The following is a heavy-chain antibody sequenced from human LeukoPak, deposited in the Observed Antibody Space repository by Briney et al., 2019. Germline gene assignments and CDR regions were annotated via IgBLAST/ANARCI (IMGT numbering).Heavy chain of an antibody. J-gene: IGHJ3*02. Sequence: GGSLRLSCAASGFSFSTYAMNWVRQAPGKGLEWISYISGSGSSIFYADSLQGRFTVSRDNAKNSVYLQMNSLRAEDTAVYYCAREGGFGYDDAFDTWGHGTTVTVSS. CDR2: ISGSGSSI. CDR3: AREGGFGYDDAFDT. V-gene: IGHV3-48*03. D-gene: IGHD3-16*02. CDR1: GFSFSTYA.